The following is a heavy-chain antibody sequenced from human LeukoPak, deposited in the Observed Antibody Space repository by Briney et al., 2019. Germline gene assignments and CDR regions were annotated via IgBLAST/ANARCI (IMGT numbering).Heavy chain of an antibody. CDR1: GGSISSGDYY. D-gene: IGHD4-23*01. CDR2: IYYSGST. V-gene: IGHV4-30-4*01. CDR3: ARDRNSDEAFDC. Sequence: SQTLSLTCTVSGGSISSGDYYWSWIRQPPGKGLEWIGYIYYSGSTYYNPSLKSRVTISVDTSKNQFSLKLSPVTAADTAVYYCARDRNSDEAFDCWGQGTLVTVSS. J-gene: IGHJ4*02.